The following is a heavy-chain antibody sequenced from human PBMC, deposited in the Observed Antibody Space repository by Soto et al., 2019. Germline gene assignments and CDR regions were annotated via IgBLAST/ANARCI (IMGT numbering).Heavy chain of an antibody. Sequence: DVQLVESGGGLVQPGGSLRLSCAAYGFTFSSYCMTWVRQAPGKGLEWVANIKPDGSDTYYVDSVKGRFTISRDNAKQSLHMQMNILIVEDTAVYYCSRRRAPTWFDPWGQGTLVTVSS. J-gene: IGHJ5*02. CDR1: GFTFSSYC. CDR3: SRRRAPTWFDP. CDR2: IKPDGSDT. V-gene: IGHV3-7*01.